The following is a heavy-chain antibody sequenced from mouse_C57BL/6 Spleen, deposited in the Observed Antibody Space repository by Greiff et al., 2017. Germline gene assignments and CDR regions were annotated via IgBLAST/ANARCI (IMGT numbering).Heavy chain of an antibody. CDR2: IDPENGDT. Sequence: EVKLQQSGAELVRPGASVKLSCTASGFNIKDDYMHWVKQRPEQGLEWIGWIDPENGDTEYASKFQGKATITADTSSNTAYLQLSSLTSEDTAVYYCTTGEDYDGAWFAYWGQGTLVTVSA. CDR1: GFNIKDDY. D-gene: IGHD2-4*01. J-gene: IGHJ3*01. V-gene: IGHV14-4*01. CDR3: TTGEDYDGAWFAY.